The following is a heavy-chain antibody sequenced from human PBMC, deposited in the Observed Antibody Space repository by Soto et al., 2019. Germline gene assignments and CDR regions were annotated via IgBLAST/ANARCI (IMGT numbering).Heavy chain of an antibody. V-gene: IGHV3-7*03. CDR1: GFTFSTYW. CDR2: IKKDGSQT. J-gene: IGHJ4*02. Sequence: EVRLVESGGGLVQPGGSLRLSCAASGFTFSTYWMNWVRQAPGMGLEWLAIIKKDGSQTYYVDSVKGRFTISRDNVKNSLFRKMNSLEADETAVYSGVGGAGWESEYRGQGTLVTVSS. D-gene: IGHD2-15*01. CDR3: VGGAGWESEY.